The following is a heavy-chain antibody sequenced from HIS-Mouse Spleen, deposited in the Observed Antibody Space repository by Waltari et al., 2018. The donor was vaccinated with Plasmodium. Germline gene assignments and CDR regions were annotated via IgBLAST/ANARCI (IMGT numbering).Heavy chain of an antibody. CDR1: GGSISSGGYY. V-gene: IGHV4-31*03. Sequence: QVQLQESGPGLVKPSQTLSLTCTVSGGSISSGGYYWSWIRQHPGKGLEWIGYIYYSGSTYYNPSLKSRVTISVDTSKNQCSLKLSSVTAADTAVYYCARQLAYYDFWSGYSRGYYFDYWGQGTLVTVSS. CDR2: IYYSGST. D-gene: IGHD3-3*01. CDR3: ARQLAYYDFWSGYSRGYYFDY. J-gene: IGHJ4*02.